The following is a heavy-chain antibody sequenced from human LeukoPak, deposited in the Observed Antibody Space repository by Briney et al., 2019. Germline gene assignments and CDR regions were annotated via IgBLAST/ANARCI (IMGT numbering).Heavy chain of an antibody. Sequence: ASVKVSCKVSGSTLSDLSIHWVRQAPGKGLEYVGGSDPEDGETFHAQNFQGRVTMTEDTSIDTAYLELSSLRSEDTAVYYCVTDRARLFWYFDLWGRGTLVTVSS. CDR3: VTDRARLFWYFDL. V-gene: IGHV1-24*01. CDR2: SDPEDGET. D-gene: IGHD2-21*02. CDR1: GSTLSDLS. J-gene: IGHJ2*01.